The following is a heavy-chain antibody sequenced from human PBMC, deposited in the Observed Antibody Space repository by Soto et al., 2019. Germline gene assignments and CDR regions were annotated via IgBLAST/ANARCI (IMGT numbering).Heavy chain of an antibody. D-gene: IGHD5-12*01. CDR3: ARFVDGSRIDY. CDR2: IYYSGST. CDR1: GGSVSSGSYY. Sequence: QVQLQESGPGLVKPSETLSLTCTVSGGSVSSGSYYWSWIRQPPGKGLEWIGYIYYSGSTNYNPSLKSRVTISVDTSKNQFSLKLSSVTAADTAVYYCARFVDGSRIDYWGQGTLVTVSS. J-gene: IGHJ4*02. V-gene: IGHV4-61*01.